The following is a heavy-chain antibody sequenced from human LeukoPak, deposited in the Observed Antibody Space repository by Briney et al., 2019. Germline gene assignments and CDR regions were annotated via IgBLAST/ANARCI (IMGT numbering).Heavy chain of an antibody. Sequence: SETLSLTCTVSGVSISSSNSYWGWIRQPPWKGLEWIGSIYYSGNTYYNASLKSQVSISIDTSKNQFSLRLTSVTTADTAVYYCARQTGSGLFILPGGQGTLVTVSS. CDR2: IYYSGNT. V-gene: IGHV4-39*01. D-gene: IGHD3/OR15-3a*01. CDR1: GVSISSSNSY. J-gene: IGHJ4*02. CDR3: ARQTGSGLFILP.